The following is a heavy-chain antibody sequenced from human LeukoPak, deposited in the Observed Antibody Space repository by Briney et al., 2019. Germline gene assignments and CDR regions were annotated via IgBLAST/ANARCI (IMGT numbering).Heavy chain of an antibody. CDR2: ISGSGGST. CDR1: GFAFSSYA. D-gene: IGHD2-2*01. J-gene: IGHJ4*02. CDR3: AKAHYCSSTTCPIDH. V-gene: IGHV3-23*01. Sequence: GGSLRLSCAVSGFAFSSYALSWVRQAPGKGLEWVSTISGSGGSTHYADSVKGRFTISRDNSKNTLYLQMNSLRAEDTAVYYCAKAHYCSSTTCPIDHWGQGTLVTVSS.